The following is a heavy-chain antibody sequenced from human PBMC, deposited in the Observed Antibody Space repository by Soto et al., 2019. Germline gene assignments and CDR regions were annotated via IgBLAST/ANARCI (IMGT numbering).Heavy chain of an antibody. J-gene: IGHJ4*02. CDR3: ARDRNLETSAWARDY. CDR1: GYTFTSHY. Sequence: QVQLVQSGAEVKKPGAAVEVSCKASGYTFTSHYVHWVRQAPGQGLEWMGLINANSGTTSYAQKFQGRVTMTRDTSMSTVYMELSSLRFEDTAVYYCARDRNLETSAWARDYWGQGTLVTVSS. V-gene: IGHV1-46*03. D-gene: IGHD6-19*01. CDR2: INANSGTT.